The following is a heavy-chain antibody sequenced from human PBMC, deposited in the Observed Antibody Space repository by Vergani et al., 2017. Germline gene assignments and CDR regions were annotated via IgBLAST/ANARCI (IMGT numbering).Heavy chain of an antibody. CDR3: LKDAGSYENFFDS. J-gene: IGHJ4*02. CDR2: LTGGGGST. D-gene: IGHD1-26*01. V-gene: IGHV3-23*01. Sequence: EVQLLESGGSLKQPGGSVRLSCAASGFTFSTYAMHWVRQAPGKGLEWVSSLTGGGGSTYYADSFKGRFIISRDNSRDTLYLQMNSLRPKDTATYYCLKDAGSYENFFDSWGQGTLVTVSS. CDR1: GFTFSTYA.